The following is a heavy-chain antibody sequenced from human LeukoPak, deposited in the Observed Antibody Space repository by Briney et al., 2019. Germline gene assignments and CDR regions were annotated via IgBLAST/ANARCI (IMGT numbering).Heavy chain of an antibody. CDR1: GDSISNAAYD. CDR3: ARERGGGGTNSFDY. Sequence: SETLSLTCTVSGDSISNAAYDWHWLRQHRVKGLEWIGYIYYSGSTYYNPSLKSRVTISVDTSKNQFYLKLSSVTAADTAVYYCARERGGGGTNSFDYWGQGTLVTVSS. D-gene: IGHD3-16*01. CDR2: IYYSGST. J-gene: IGHJ4*02. V-gene: IGHV4-31*03.